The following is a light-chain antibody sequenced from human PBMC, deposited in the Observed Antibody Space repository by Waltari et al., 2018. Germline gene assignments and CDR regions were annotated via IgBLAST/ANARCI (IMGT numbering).Light chain of an antibody. Sequence: EIVLTQSPGTLSLSPGERATLSCRASRSVRSPYLAWYQQKPGQAPRLLIYGASSRATGIPDRFSGSGSGTDFTLTISRLEPEDFAVYYCQQYGTLITFGQGTRLEIK. CDR1: RSVRSPY. CDR3: QQYGTLIT. CDR2: GAS. J-gene: IGKJ5*01. V-gene: IGKV3-20*01.